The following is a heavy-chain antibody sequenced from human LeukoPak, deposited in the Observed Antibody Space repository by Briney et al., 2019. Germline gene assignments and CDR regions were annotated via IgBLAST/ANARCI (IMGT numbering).Heavy chain of an antibody. CDR1: GFTFSSYA. CDR2: ISGSGGIT. CDR3: AKDIGLYYYDT. Sequence: PGGSLRLSCAASGFTFSSYAMSWVRQAPGKGLEWVPVISGSGGITYYADSVKGRFTISRDNSKNTLYLQMNSLRAEDTAVYYCAKDIGLYYYDTWGQGTLVTVSS. J-gene: IGHJ4*02. V-gene: IGHV3-23*01. D-gene: IGHD3-22*01.